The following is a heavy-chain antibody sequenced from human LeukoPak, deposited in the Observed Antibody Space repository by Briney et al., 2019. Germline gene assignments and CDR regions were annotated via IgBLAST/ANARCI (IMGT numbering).Heavy chain of an antibody. J-gene: IGHJ4*02. Sequence: PGGSLRLSCAASGFIGSSNYMSWVRQAPGKELEWVSIIYSGGNTYYADSVKGRFTISRDISKNTVSLQMNSLRAEDTAVYYCTRVRIEVAGWVPFDYWGQGTLVSVSS. CDR2: IYSGGNT. D-gene: IGHD6-19*01. CDR3: TRVRIEVAGWVPFDY. CDR1: GFIGSSNY. V-gene: IGHV3-66*01.